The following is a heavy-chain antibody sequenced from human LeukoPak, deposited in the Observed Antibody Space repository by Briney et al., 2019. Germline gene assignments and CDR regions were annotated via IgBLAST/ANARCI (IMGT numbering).Heavy chain of an antibody. D-gene: IGHD1-26*01. J-gene: IGHJ4*02. CDR3: ARVPDSGIFNLDY. V-gene: IGHV3-66*01. CDR1: GFTVSSNY. CDR2: IYSGGST. Sequence: GGSLRLSCAASGFTVSSNYMSWVRQAPGKGLEWVSVIYSGGSTYYADSVKGRFTISRDNSKNTLYLQMDSLRAEDTAVYYCARVPDSGIFNLDYWGQGTLVTVSS.